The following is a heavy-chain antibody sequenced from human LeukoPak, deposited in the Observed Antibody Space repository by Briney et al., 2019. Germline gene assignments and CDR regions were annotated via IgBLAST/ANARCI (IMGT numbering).Heavy chain of an antibody. CDR3: ARDNYDFWSGNLLDYFDY. J-gene: IGHJ4*02. CDR2: IYTSGST. CDR1: GGSISSYY. Sequence: PSETLSLTCTVSGGSISSYYWSWIRQPAGKGPEWIGRIYTSGSTNYNPSLKSRVTMSVDTSKNQFSLKLSSVTAADTAVYYCARDNYDFWSGNLLDYFDYWGQGTLVTVSS. D-gene: IGHD3-3*01. V-gene: IGHV4-4*07.